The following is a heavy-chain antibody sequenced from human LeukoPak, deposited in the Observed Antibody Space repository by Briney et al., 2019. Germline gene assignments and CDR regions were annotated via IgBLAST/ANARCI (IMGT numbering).Heavy chain of an antibody. V-gene: IGHV3-48*02. D-gene: IGHD2-21*02. CDR1: GFTFSSYV. J-gene: IGHJ4*02. Sequence: GGSLRLSCAASGFTFSSYVMSWVRQAPGKGLEWVSYINHNAETIYYADSVKGRFTISRDNAKDVLYLQMNRLRDGDTAVYYCARDSDWAFDNWGQGTLVTVSS. CDR2: INHNAETI. CDR3: ARDSDWAFDN.